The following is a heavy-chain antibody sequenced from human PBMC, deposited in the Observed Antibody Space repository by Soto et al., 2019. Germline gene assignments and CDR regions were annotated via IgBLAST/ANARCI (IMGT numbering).Heavy chain of an antibody. J-gene: IGHJ6*02. CDR3: ARGGNSDPYYFYGMDV. CDR1: GFTLSRYG. Sequence: PGGSLRLSCVASGFTLSRYGMNWVRQAPSKGLEWVAVISFDGSHRYYADSVNGRWTISRDNSKNTLYLQMRSLRPEDTALYYCARGGNSDPYYFYGMDVWGQGTTVTVSS. CDR2: ISFDGSHR. D-gene: IGHD4-4*01. V-gene: IGHV3-30-3*01.